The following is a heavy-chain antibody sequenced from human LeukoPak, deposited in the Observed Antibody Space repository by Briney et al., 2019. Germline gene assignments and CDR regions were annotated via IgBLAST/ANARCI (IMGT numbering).Heavy chain of an antibody. CDR3: ARDQYSSTWYRGAFDV. CDR1: GFTFTTSW. D-gene: IGHD6-13*01. V-gene: IGHV3-74*01. CDR2: IESDGTST. Sequence: GGSLRLSCAASGFTFTTSWMHWFRQAPGKGLVWVSRIESDGTSTAYADSVKGRFTISRDNAKNTLYLQMNSLRAEDTAVYYCARDQYSSTWYRGAFDVWGQGTMVSVSS. J-gene: IGHJ3*01.